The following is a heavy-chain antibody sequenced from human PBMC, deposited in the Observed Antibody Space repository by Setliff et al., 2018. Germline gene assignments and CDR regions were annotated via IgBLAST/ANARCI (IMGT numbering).Heavy chain of an antibody. V-gene: IGHV5-10-1*01. CDR2: VDPSDSYA. J-gene: IGHJ5*01. D-gene: IGHD2-2*01. Sequence: PGESLKISCRGSEYSFIDYWISWVRQKPGGGLEWMGKVDPSDSYATYGPSFQGHVIISVDTSINTVYLQWSRLEASDSGIYYCARPIESSRWHPFDSWGQGTLVTVS. CDR1: EYSFIDYW. CDR3: ARPIESSRWHPFDS.